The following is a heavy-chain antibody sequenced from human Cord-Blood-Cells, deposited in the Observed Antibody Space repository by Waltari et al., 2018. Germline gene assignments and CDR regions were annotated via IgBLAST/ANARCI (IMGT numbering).Heavy chain of an antibody. Sequence: QVQPVESGGGVVQPGRVLRLSCAASGFTFSSYAMHWVRQAPGKGLEWVAVISYDGSNKYYADSVKGRFTISRDNSKNTLYLQMNSLRAEDTAVYYCARSLEGDMDVWGKGTTVTVSS. D-gene: IGHD3-3*01. V-gene: IGHV3-30*04. CDR1: GFTFSSYA. CDR3: ARSLEGDMDV. CDR2: ISYDGSNK. J-gene: IGHJ6*03.